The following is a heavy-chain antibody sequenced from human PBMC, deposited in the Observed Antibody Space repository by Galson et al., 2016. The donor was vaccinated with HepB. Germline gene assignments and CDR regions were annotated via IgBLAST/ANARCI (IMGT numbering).Heavy chain of an antibody. J-gene: IGHJ4*02. CDR1: GFNFSSYA. CDR3: ARTPVHSTRLFDY. Sequence: SLRLSCAASGFNFSSYAMSWARQAPGKGLEWVSGISASGGNTYYADSVKGRFTISRDNSKNTLFLQMNGLRADDTAVYYCARTPVHSTRLFDYWGQGTLVTVSS. V-gene: IGHV3-23*01. CDR2: ISASGGNT. D-gene: IGHD2-8*01.